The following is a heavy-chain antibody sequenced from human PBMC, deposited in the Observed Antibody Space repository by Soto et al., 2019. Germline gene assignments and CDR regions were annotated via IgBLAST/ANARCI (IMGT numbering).Heavy chain of an antibody. D-gene: IGHD2-15*01. J-gene: IGHJ6*03. CDR1: GGTFSSYT. CDR3: ARDFPQSSIVVGNYYYYYYMDV. Sequence: SVKVSCKASGGTFSSYTISWVRQAPGQGLEWMGRIIPILGIANYAQKFQGRVTITADKSTSTAYMELSSLRSEDTAVYYCARDFPQSSIVVGNYYYYYYMDVWGKGTTVTVSS. CDR2: IIPILGIA. V-gene: IGHV1-69*04.